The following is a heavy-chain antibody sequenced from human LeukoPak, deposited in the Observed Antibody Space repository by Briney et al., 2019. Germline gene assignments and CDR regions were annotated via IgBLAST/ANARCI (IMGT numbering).Heavy chain of an antibody. V-gene: IGHV1-2*06. CDR3: ARDLSSTSNWEFDY. CDR2: INLNSGGT. D-gene: IGHD1-26*01. J-gene: IGHJ4*02. CDR1: GYTFTGYF. Sequence: SVKVSCKASGYTFTGYFMHWVRQAPGQGLEWMGRINLNSGGTYYAQNFQGRVTMTRDTSISTAYVELSRLTSDDTAVYYCARDLSSTSNWEFDYWGQGTLVTVSS.